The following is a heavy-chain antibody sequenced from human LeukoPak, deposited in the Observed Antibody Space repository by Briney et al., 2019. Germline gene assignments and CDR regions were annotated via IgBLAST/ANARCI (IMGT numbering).Heavy chain of an antibody. V-gene: IGHV3-53*04. Sequence: GGSLRLSCAASGFTVSSNYMSWVRQAPGKGLEWVSVIYSGGSTYYADSVKGRFTISRHNSKNTLYLQMNSLRAEDTAVYYCARGWDIVGHYYYGMDVWGQGTTVTVSS. CDR1: GFTVSSNY. CDR2: IYSGGST. D-gene: IGHD2-15*01. J-gene: IGHJ6*02. CDR3: ARGWDIVGHYYYGMDV.